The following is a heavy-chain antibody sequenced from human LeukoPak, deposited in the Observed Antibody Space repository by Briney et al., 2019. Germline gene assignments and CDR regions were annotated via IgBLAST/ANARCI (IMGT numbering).Heavy chain of an antibody. Sequence: ASVKVSCKASGYTFTSYGISWVRQAPGQGLEWMGWMSAYNGNTNYAQKLQGRVTMTTDTSTSTAYMELRSLRSDDTAVYYCARVRAGTTHYYYYYMTSGAKGPRSPSP. V-gene: IGHV1-18*01. CDR3: ARVRAGTTHYYYYYMTS. CDR1: GYTFTSYG. J-gene: IGHJ6*03. CDR2: MSAYNGNT. D-gene: IGHD1-7*01.